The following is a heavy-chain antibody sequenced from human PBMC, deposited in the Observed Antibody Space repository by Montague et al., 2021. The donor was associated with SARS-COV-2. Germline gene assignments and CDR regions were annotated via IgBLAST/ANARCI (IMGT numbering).Heavy chain of an antibody. V-gene: IGHV4-34*01. CDR2: INHSGST. D-gene: IGHD5-24*01. CDR3: ARRGYSYYYYGMEV. J-gene: IGHJ6*02. CDR1: GGSFSGYY. Sequence: SETLSLTCAVYGGSFSGYYWCWIRQPQGKGLEWNGEINHSGSTNYNPSLKSRVTISVYTSKNKYSLKLSSVTAADTAVYYCARRGYSYYYYGMEVWGRGTTVTVSS.